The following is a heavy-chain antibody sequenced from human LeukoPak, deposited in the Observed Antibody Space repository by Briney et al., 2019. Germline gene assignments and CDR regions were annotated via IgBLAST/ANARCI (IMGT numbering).Heavy chain of an antibody. J-gene: IGHJ5*02. CDR2: ISGSGGST. CDR3: AKDHRSSGYYSPVYATRTDH. D-gene: IGHD3-22*01. V-gene: IGHV3-23*01. Sequence: GGSLRLSCAASGFTFSSYAMSWVRQAPGKGLEWVSAISGSGGSTYYADSVKGRFTISRDNSKNTLYLQMNSLRAEDTAVYYCAKDHRSSGYYSPVYATRTDHWGQGTLVTVSS. CDR1: GFTFSSYA.